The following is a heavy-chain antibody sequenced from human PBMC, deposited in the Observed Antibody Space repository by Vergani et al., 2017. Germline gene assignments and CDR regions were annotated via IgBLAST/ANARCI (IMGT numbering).Heavy chain of an antibody. J-gene: IGHJ5*02. CDR3: ARSRTYYYDSSGYYYDYNWFDP. CDR1: GFTFSSYG. Sequence: QVQLVESGGGVVQPGRSLRLSCAASGFTFSSYGMHWVRQAPGKGLEWVAVISYDGSNKYYADSVKGRFTISRDNSKNTLYLQMNSLRAEDTAVYYCARSRTYYYDSSGYYYDYNWFDPWGQGTLVTVSS. V-gene: IGHV3-30*03. CDR2: ISYDGSNK. D-gene: IGHD3-22*01.